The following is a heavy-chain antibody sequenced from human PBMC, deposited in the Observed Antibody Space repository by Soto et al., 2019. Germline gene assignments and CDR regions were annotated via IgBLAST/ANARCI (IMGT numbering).Heavy chain of an antibody. J-gene: IGHJ3*02. V-gene: IGHV1-69*01. CDR1: GGTFSSYA. D-gene: IGHD1-26*01. Sequence: QVQLVQSGAEVKKPGSSVKVSCKASGGTFSSYAISWVRQAPGQGLEWMGGVIHIFGTANYAQKFQGRVKLTADESTSTAYMELSSLRSEDTAVDYCASPVPYRGSYGAFDIWGQGTMVTVSS. CDR3: ASPVPYRGSYGAFDI. CDR2: VIHIFGTA.